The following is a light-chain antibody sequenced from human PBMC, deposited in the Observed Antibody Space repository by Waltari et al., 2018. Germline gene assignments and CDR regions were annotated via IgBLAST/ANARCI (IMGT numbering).Light chain of an antibody. CDR1: QSISSW. CDR2: KAA. Sequence: DIQMTQSPSTLSASVGDRVTITCRASQSISSWLAWYQQQPGKAPKVMIYKAASLESGVPSRFSGSGSGTEFTLTISSLQPDDFATYYCQQSSRTPPWTFGQGTQVEIK. V-gene: IGKV1-5*03. CDR3: QQSSRTPPWT. J-gene: IGKJ1*01.